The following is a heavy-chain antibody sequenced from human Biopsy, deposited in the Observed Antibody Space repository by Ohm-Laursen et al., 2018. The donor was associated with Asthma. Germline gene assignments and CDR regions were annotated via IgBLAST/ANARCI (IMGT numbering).Heavy chain of an antibody. CDR1: GYTFIGCH. D-gene: IGHD6-13*01. Sequence: ASVKVSCKASGYTFIGCHIHWMRQAPGQGLEWMRRINPNSGGTNYAQKFQGRVTMTRDTSISTAYMEVSRLRSDDTAVYSCARGQKSAGDRWFDPWGQGTLVTVSS. V-gene: IGHV1-2*06. J-gene: IGHJ5*02. CDR3: ARGQKSAGDRWFDP. CDR2: INPNSGGT.